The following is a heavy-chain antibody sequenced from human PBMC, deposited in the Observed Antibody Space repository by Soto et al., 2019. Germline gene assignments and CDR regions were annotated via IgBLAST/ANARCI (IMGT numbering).Heavy chain of an antibody. Sequence: SETLCLTCTVSGGFIRSSRDYWGWIRQPPGKGLEWIGSIYYSGSTYYNPSLKSRVTISVDTSKNQFSLKLSSVTAADTAVYYCARQEWIQLWPDDYWGQGTLVTVS. D-gene: IGHD5-18*01. V-gene: IGHV4-39*01. CDR2: IYYSGST. CDR3: ARQEWIQLWPDDY. CDR1: GGFIRSSRDY. J-gene: IGHJ4*02.